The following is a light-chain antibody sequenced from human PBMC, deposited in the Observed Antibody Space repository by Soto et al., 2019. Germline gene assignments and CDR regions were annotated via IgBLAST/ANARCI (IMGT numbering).Light chain of an antibody. CDR3: QQYDNLPLT. CDR2: DAS. V-gene: IGKV1-33*01. CDR1: QDIKNY. Sequence: DIQMTQSPSSLSASVGDRVTITCQASQDIKNYLNWYQQKSGKAPKLLIYDASDLETGVPSRFSGSGSGTDFTFTINSLHSEDIATYYCQQYDNLPLTFGGGTKVDIK. J-gene: IGKJ4*01.